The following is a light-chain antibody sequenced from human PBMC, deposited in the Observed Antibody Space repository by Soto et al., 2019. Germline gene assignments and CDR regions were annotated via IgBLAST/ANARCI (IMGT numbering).Light chain of an antibody. V-gene: IGKV2-30*01. CDR3: TQVTHWPPT. CDR2: KVS. CDR1: QSLVSSDGNTY. J-gene: IGKJ5*01. Sequence: DVVLTQSPLSLPVTLGQPASISCRSSQSLVSSDGNTYLSWIQQRPGQSPRRLIYKVSNRESGVPDRFSGSGSGTDFTLTISRVEAEDVGIYYCTQVTHWPPTVGRGTRQEI.